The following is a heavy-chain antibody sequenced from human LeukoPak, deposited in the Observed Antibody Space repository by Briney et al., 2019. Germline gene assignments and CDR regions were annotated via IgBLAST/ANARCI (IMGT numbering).Heavy chain of an antibody. Sequence: SVKVSCTASGGTFSSYAISWVRQAPGQGLEWMGGIIPIFGTANYAQKFQGRVTITADESTSTAYMELSSLRSEDTAVYYCARDLFNRRGWLQFGTLDYWGQGTLVTVSS. CDR1: GGTFSSYA. CDR2: IIPIFGTA. CDR3: ARDLFNRRGWLQFGTLDY. D-gene: IGHD5-24*01. V-gene: IGHV1-69*13. J-gene: IGHJ4*02.